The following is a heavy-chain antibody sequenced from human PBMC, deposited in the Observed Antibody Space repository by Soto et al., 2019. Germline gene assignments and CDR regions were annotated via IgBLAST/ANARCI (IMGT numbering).Heavy chain of an antibody. V-gene: IGHV4-59*01. CDR3: ARSELKDTAMVITPFDI. CDR1: GGSISSYY. CDR2: IYYSGST. D-gene: IGHD5-18*01. Sequence: PSETLSLTCTVSGGSISSYYWSWIRQPPGKGLEWIGYIYYSGSTNYNHSLKSRVTISVDTSKNQFSLKLSSVTAADTAVYYCARSELKDTAMVITPFDIWGQGTMVTVSS. J-gene: IGHJ3*02.